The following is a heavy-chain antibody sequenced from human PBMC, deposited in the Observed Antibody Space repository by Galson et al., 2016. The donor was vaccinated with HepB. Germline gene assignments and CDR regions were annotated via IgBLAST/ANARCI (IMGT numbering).Heavy chain of an antibody. V-gene: IGHV1-18*01. J-gene: IGHJ6*02. Sequence: SVKVSCKASGYTFMTYGISWVRQAPGQGLEWMGRISANNGNTNYAQKFQGRVFMTTDTATSTAYMEVRGLTAEDTAVYYCARAYDNYGDEYFYGLDVWGQGTTVTVSS. CDR2: ISANNGNT. CDR3: ARAYDNYGDEYFYGLDV. CDR1: GYTFMTYG. D-gene: IGHD4-17*01.